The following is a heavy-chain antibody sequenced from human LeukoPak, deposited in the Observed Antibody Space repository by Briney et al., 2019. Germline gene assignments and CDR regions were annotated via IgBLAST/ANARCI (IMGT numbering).Heavy chain of an antibody. CDR3: ARERYYDSSGYFPFDY. CDR1: GFTFNSYA. V-gene: IGHV3-23*01. D-gene: IGHD3-22*01. Sequence: PGGSLRLSCAASGFTFNSYAMTWVRQAPGKGLEWVSGNSGSGGSTYYSDSVKGRFTISRDNSKSTLYLQMNSLRAEDTAVYYCARERYYDSSGYFPFDYWGQGTLVTVSS. J-gene: IGHJ4*02. CDR2: NSGSGGST.